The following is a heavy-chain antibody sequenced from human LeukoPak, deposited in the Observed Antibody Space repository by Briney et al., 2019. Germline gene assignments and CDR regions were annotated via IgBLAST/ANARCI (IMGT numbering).Heavy chain of an antibody. CDR2: INPNSGGT. D-gene: IGHD3-9*01. Sequence: ASVTVSCTASGYTFTGYYMHWVRQAPGQGLEWMGWINPNSGGTNYAQKFQGRVTMTRDTSISTAYMELSRLRSDDTAVYYCARDRGDILSGLYMDVWGKGTTVTVSS. V-gene: IGHV1-2*02. J-gene: IGHJ6*03. CDR1: GYTFTGYY. CDR3: ARDRGDILSGLYMDV.